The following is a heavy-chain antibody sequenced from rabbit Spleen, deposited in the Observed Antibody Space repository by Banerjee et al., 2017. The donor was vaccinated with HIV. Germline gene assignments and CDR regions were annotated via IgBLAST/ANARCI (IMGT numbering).Heavy chain of an antibody. Sequence: QEQLVESGGGLVQPGGSLKLSCTASGFSFSNKAVMCWVRQAPGKGLEWIACINAITGKAVYASWAKGRFTFSKTSSTTVTLQMTSLTAADTATYFCARRNIGNYGNYAGAFNLWGPGTLVTVS. V-gene: IGHV1S45*01. CDR2: INAITGKA. J-gene: IGHJ4*01. CDR1: GFSFSNKAV. D-gene: IGHD4-2*01. CDR3: ARRNIGNYGNYAGAFNL.